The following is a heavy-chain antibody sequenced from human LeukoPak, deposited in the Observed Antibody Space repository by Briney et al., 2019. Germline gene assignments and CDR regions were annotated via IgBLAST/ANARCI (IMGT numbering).Heavy chain of an antibody. V-gene: IGHV3-30-3*01. CDR2: ISYDGSNK. CDR3: ASGAYYYMDV. CDR1: GFTFSSYA. Sequence: GGSLRLSCAASGFTFSSYAMHWVRQAPGKGLEWVAVISYDGSNKYYEDSVKGRFTISRDNSKNTLYLQMNSLRAEDTAVYYCASGAYYYMDVWGKGTTVTVSS. D-gene: IGHD3-10*01. J-gene: IGHJ6*03.